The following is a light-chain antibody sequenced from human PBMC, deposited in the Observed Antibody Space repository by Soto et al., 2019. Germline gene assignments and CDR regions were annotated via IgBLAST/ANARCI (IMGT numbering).Light chain of an antibody. CDR3: QQYISSPFT. V-gene: IGKV3-20*01. CDR2: GAS. CDR1: RSVNSNY. Sequence: EIVMTQSPGTLSLSPGEGATLSCRASRSVNSNYLAWYQQKPGQAPSLLTYGASSRATDVPDRFSASGSGTDFALTISRLEPEDVAVYYCQQYISSPFTSXGGTKVDIK. J-gene: IGKJ4*01.